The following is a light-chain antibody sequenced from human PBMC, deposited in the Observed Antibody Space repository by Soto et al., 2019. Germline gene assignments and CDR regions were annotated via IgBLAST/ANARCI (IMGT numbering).Light chain of an antibody. CDR3: QQSYSTPLT. Sequence: DIQMTQSPSSLSASVVDRVTITCRASQSISSYLHWHQQKPGKAPKLLIYAASSLQSGVPSRFSGSGSWTDFTLTISSLQPEDFATYYCQQSYSTPLTFGGGTKVDIK. CDR2: AAS. V-gene: IGKV1-39*01. CDR1: QSISSY. J-gene: IGKJ4*01.